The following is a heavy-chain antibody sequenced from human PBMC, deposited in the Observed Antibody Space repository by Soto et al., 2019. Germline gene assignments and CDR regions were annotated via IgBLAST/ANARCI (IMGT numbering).Heavy chain of an antibody. V-gene: IGHV3-11*06. J-gene: IGHJ4*02. Sequence: GGSLRLSCEVSGFTFSDFYISWSRQSPGKGLEWLSYISPKSNYKQYAESVKGRHTISRDNAKNSLSLQMNSLRVEDTAVYYCVRGGGGGQFDSWGQGTLVTVSS. D-gene: IGHD2-21*01. CDR2: ISPKSNYK. CDR3: VRGGGGGQFDS. CDR1: GFTFSDFY.